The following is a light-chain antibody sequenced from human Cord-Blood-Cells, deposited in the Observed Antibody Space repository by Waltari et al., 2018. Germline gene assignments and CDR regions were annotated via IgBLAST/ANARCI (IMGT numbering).Light chain of an antibody. V-gene: IGKV1-33*01. CDR3: QQYDNLPFT. CDR1: QDISNY. J-gene: IGKJ3*01. CDR2: DAS. Sequence: DIQMTQSPSSLSASVGDRVTITCQASQDISNYLNWYQQKPGKAPQLLIYDASHLETGVPSRFSGSGSGTAFTFTISSLQHQDIAKYYCQQYDNLPFTFGPGTKVDIK.